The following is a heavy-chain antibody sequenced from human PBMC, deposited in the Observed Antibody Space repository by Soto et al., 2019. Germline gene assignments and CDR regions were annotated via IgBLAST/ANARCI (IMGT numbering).Heavy chain of an antibody. Sequence: SETLSLTCAVYGGSFSGYYWSWIRQPPGKGLEWNGEINHSGSTNYNPSLKSRVTISVDTSKNQFSLKLSSVTAADTAVYYCARGRYYYGSGSYLATYWYFDLWGRGTLVT. J-gene: IGHJ2*01. D-gene: IGHD3-10*01. CDR2: INHSGST. CDR1: GGSFSGYY. V-gene: IGHV4-34*01. CDR3: ARGRYYYGSGSYLATYWYFDL.